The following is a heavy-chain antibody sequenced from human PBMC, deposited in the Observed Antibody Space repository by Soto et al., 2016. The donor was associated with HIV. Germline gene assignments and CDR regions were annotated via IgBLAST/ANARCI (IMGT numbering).Heavy chain of an antibody. CDR1: GGSMTGSNYY. J-gene: IGHJ5*02. Sequence: QLQLEESGPGLVKPSETLSLTCNVSGGSMTGSNYYWSWVRQPAGKGLEWIGRIYSSGSTNYNPSLWSRATISADMSKNQFSLKLTSVTAGDTAIYYCVREGTGTSRGWFDPWGQGTPVTVSS. V-gene: IGHV4-61*02. D-gene: IGHD1-1*01. CDR3: VREGTGTSRGWFDP. CDR2: IYSSGST.